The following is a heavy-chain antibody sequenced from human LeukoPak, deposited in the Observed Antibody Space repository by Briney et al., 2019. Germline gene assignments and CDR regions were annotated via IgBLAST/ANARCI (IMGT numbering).Heavy chain of an antibody. CDR2: IYRDGST. D-gene: IGHD2-21*02. Sequence: PGGSLRLSCATSGITVSSDYMSWVRQAPGKGLEWVSVIYRDGSTYYADSVKGRFTIPRDNSKNTLYLQMNSLRAEDTAVYYCARGGGAYCGGDCHRNFDSWGQGTLATVS. CDR1: GITVSSDY. V-gene: IGHV3-66*01. J-gene: IGHJ4*02. CDR3: ARGGGAYCGGDCHRNFDS.